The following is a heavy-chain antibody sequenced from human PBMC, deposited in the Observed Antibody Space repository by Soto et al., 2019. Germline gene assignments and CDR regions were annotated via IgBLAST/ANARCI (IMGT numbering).Heavy chain of an antibody. CDR1: GGTFSSYA. Sequence: SVKFSCKASGGTFSSYAISWVRQAPGQGLEWMGGIIPIFGTANYAQKFQGRVTITADESTSTAYMELSSLRSEDTAVYYCARADIVVVASPYYYYGMDVWGQGTTVTVS. CDR2: IIPIFGTA. D-gene: IGHD2-15*01. J-gene: IGHJ6*02. V-gene: IGHV1-69*13. CDR3: ARADIVVVASPYYYYGMDV.